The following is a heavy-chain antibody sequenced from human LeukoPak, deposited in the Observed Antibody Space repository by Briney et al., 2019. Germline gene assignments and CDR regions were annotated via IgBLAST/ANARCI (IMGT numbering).Heavy chain of an antibody. V-gene: IGHV5-51*01. J-gene: IGHJ4*02. Sequence: GESLKISCKGSGYSFTSYWIGWVRQMPGKGLEWMGIIYPGDSETRYSPSFQGQVTISADKSISTAYLQWSSLKASDTAMYYCARRRYDFWSGYYSFDYWGQGTLVTVSS. CDR3: ARRRYDFWSGYYSFDY. D-gene: IGHD3-3*01. CDR1: GYSFTSYW. CDR2: IYPGDSET.